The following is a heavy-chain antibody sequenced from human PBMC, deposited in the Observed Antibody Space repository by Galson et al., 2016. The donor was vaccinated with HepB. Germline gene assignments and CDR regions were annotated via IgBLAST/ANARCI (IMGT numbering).Heavy chain of an antibody. V-gene: IGHV5-10-1*01. CDR2: IDPSDSYT. CDR1: GYNFTSFW. D-gene: IGHD6-13*01. J-gene: IGHJ4*02. CDR3: ARWTQGGCRRSWEDFDC. Sequence: QSGAEVKKPGESLRISCKGSGYNFTSFWISWVRQMPGKGLEWMGRIDPSDSYTHYSPSFQGHVTISSDKSISPAYLQWSSLTSADTAIYYCARWTQGGCRRSWEDFDCWGQGTLVTVSS.